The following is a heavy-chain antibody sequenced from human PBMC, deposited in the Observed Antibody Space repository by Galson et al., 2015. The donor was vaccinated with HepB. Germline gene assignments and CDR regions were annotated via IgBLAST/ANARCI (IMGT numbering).Heavy chain of an antibody. V-gene: IGHV3-33*01. CDR3: ARERLLWFGELSWFDP. D-gene: IGHD3-10*01. Sequence: SLRLSCAASGFTFSNYGMHWVRQAPGKGLEWVAVIWYDGSNKYYADSVKGRFGISRDNSKNTLYLQMNSLRAEDTAVYYCARERLLWFGELSWFDPWGQGTLVTVSS. CDR1: GFTFSNYG. J-gene: IGHJ5*02. CDR2: IWYDGSNK.